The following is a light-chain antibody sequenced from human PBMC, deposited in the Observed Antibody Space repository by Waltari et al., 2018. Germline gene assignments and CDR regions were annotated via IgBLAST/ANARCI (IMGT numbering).Light chain of an antibody. V-gene: IGKV3-15*01. CDR3: QQYNNWPPRYT. CDR1: QSVSIN. Sequence: EIVMTQSPATLSVSPGERATLSCRASQSVSINLAWYQQKPGQAPGLLIYGASTRATGIPARFSGSGSGTEFTLTISSLQSEDFAVYYCQQYNNWPPRYTFGQGTKLDIK. CDR2: GAS. J-gene: IGKJ2*01.